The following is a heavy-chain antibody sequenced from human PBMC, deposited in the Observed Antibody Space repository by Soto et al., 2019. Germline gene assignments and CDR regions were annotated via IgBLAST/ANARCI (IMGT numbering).Heavy chain of an antibody. CDR2: ISADNGNT. Sequence: QVQLVQSGAEEKKPGASVKVSCKASGYTFTNNVMHWVRQAPGQRLEWMGWISADNGNTKYSQKFQGRVTITRDTSANTAXMXXXSLRSEDTAVYYCARGEKGTISDYWGQGTLVTVSS. CDR1: GYTFTNNV. D-gene: IGHD1-1*01. J-gene: IGHJ4*02. CDR3: ARGEKGTISDY. V-gene: IGHV1-3*05.